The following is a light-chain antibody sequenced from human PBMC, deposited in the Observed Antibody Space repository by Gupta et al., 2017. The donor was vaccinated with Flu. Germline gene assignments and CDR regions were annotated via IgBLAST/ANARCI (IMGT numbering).Light chain of an antibody. CDR1: QSVSGY. V-gene: IGKV3-11*01. J-gene: IGKJ4*01. CDR3: QQRRNWPLT. CDR2: DAS. Sequence: EIVLTQSPATLSLSPGERATLSCRASQSVSGYLGWYQQKPGQAPRLLIYDASNRATGIPARFSGSGSGTDFTLTIDSLEPEDFAVYFCQQRRNWPLTFGGGTKVEIK.